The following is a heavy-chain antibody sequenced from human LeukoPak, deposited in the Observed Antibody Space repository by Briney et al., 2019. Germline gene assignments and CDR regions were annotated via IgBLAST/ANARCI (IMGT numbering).Heavy chain of an antibody. V-gene: IGHV4-59*01. CDR3: ARGGAAAGVFRIVYYYYYMDV. Sequence: SETLSLTCTVSGGSISSYFWSWVRQSPGKGLEWIGFMHHSGSANSNPSLKSRVTISMDTSKNQFSLKMSSVTAADTAVYYCARGGAAAGVFRIVYYYYYMDVWGKGTTVTVSS. J-gene: IGHJ6*03. CDR2: MHHSGSA. CDR1: GGSISSYF. D-gene: IGHD6-13*01.